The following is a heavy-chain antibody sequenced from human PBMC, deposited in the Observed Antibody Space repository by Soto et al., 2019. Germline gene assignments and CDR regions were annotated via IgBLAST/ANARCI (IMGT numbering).Heavy chain of an antibody. CDR3: ARWGGNDKWYFDL. D-gene: IGHD1-1*01. CDR1: GFTFSNYA. Sequence: EVQLLESGGGLVQPGGSLRLSCAASGFTFSNYAMSWVRQAPGLGLEWVSTLGVRSTYYADSVKGRFTISRDNSNNALYLQMNSLRAWDTAVYYCARWGGNDKWYFDLWGRGTLVTVSS. V-gene: IGHV3-23*01. J-gene: IGHJ2*01. CDR2: LGVRST.